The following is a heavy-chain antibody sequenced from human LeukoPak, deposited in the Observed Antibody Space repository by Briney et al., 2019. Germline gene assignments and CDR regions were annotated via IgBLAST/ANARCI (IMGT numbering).Heavy chain of an antibody. CDR3: ARDLASIYVWGSYRFCY. CDR1: GGTFSSYA. J-gene: IGHJ4*02. CDR2: IIPIFGTA. Sequence: ASVKVSCKASGGTFSSYAISWVRQAPGQGLEWMGGIIPIFGTANYAQKFQGRVTITADESTSTAYMELSSLRSEDTAVYYCARDLASIYVWGSYRFCYWGQGTLVTVSS. V-gene: IGHV1-69*13. D-gene: IGHD3-16*02.